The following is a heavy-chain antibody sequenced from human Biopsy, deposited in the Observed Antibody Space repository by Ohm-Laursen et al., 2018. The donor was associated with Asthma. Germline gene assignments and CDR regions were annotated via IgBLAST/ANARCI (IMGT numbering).Heavy chain of an antibody. CDR3: ARVKDGYNFDY. Sequence: SQTLSLTCAASGGSISSGGYSWSWIRQPPGKGLEWIGYIYHSGSTYYNPSLKSRVTISVDRSKNHFSLKLSSVTAADTAVYYCARVKDGYNFDYWGQGTLVTVSS. V-gene: IGHV4-30-2*01. CDR2: IYHSGST. D-gene: IGHD5-24*01. J-gene: IGHJ4*02. CDR1: GGSISSGGYS.